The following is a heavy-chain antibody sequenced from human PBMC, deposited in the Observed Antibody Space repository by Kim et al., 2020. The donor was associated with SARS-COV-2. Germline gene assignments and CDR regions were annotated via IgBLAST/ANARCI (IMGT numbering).Heavy chain of an antibody. CDR2: IYPGDSDT. D-gene: IGHD3-10*01. J-gene: IGHJ6*02. CDR1: GYSFTSYW. CDR3: AVIGMVRGAGYYYYGMDV. Sequence: GESLKISCKGSGYSFTSYWIGWVRQMPGKGLEWMGIIYPGDSDTRYSPSFQGQVTISADKSISTAYLQWSSLKASDTAMYYCAVIGMVRGAGYYYYGMDVWGQGTTVTVSS. V-gene: IGHV5-51*01.